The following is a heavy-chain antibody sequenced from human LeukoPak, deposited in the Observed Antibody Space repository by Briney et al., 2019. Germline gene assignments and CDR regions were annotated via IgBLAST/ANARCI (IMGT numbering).Heavy chain of an antibody. V-gene: IGHV3-23*01. J-gene: IGHJ4*02. CDR2: ISGSGGST. CDR1: GFTFSSYA. CDR3: AKSGSGWYYFDY. D-gene: IGHD6-19*01. Sequence: GGSLRLSCAASGFTFSSYAMSWVRQAPGKGLEWVSAISGSGGSTYYADSVKGRFTISRDNSKNTLYLQKNSLRAEDTAVYYCAKSGSGWYYFDYWGQGTLVTVSS.